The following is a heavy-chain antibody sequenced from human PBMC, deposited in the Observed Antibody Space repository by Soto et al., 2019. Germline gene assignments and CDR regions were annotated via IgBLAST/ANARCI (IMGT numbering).Heavy chain of an antibody. D-gene: IGHD5-18*01. Sequence: EVQLVEAGGGLVKPGGSLRLSCAASGLTFSNARMNWVRQAPGKGLEWVGLIKSKTDGGTTDYAAPVKGRFTISRDDSKNTLYLQMNSLKTEDTAVYYCTTDVSVRGYRYGYAQFDPWGQGSLVTVSS. V-gene: IGHV3-15*01. CDR3: TTDVSVRGYRYGYAQFDP. J-gene: IGHJ5*02. CDR1: GLTFSNAR. CDR2: IKSKTDGGTT.